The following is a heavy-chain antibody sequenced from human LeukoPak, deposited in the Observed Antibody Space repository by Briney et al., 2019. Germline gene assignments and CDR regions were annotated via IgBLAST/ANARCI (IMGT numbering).Heavy chain of an antibody. J-gene: IGHJ4*02. D-gene: IGHD3-22*01. Sequence: GGSLRLSCAAYGFSFSYTWINWVRQAPGKGLDWVSAISAPSSGGTYYADSVKCRFTISRDNSKNTLYLQMNSLRAEDTAVYYCAKRYYDNSGWFDYWGQGTLVTVSS. CDR1: GFSFSYTW. CDR3: AKRYYDNSGWFDY. CDR2: ISAPSSGGT. V-gene: IGHV3-23*01.